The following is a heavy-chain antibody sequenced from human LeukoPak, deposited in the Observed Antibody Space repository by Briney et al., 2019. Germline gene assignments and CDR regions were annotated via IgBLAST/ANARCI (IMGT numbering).Heavy chain of an antibody. CDR1: GYTFTGYY. CDR2: INAGNGNT. CDR3: ARGGEAVYFDY. V-gene: IGHV1-3*03. J-gene: IGHJ4*01. D-gene: IGHD3-16*01. Sequence: ASVKVSCKASGYTFTGYYVHWVRQAPGQRLEWMGWINAGNGNTKYSQEFQGRVTITRDTSANTAYMELGSLRSEDMAVYYCARGGEAVYFDYWGQGTLVTVSS.